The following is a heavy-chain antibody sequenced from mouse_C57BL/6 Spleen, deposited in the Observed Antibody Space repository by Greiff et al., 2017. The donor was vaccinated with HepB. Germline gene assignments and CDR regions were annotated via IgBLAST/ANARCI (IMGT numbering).Heavy chain of an antibody. CDR2: IDPSDSYT. D-gene: IGHD1-1*01. Sequence: VQLQQPGAELVMPGASVKLSCKASGYTFTSYWMHWVKQRPGQGLEWIGEIDPSDSYTNYNQKFKGKSTLTVDKSSSTAYMQLSSLTSEDSAGYYCARGGITTVVADFDYWGQGTTLTVSS. CDR1: GYTFTSYW. J-gene: IGHJ2*01. V-gene: IGHV1-69*01. CDR3: ARGGITTVVADFDY.